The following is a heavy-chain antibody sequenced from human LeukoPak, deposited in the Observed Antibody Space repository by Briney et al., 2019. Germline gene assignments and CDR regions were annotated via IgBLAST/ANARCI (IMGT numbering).Heavy chain of an antibody. CDR1: GFTFSSYA. CDR3: VKDLPVLQY. D-gene: IGHD3-16*01. V-gene: IGHV3-30-3*01. CDR2: ISYDGSNK. Sequence: GGSLRLSCAASGFTFSSYAMHWVRQAPGKGLEWVAVISYDGSNKYYADSVKGRFTISRDNSKNTLYLQMNGLRGDDTAVYYCVKDLPVLQYWGQGTLVTVSS. J-gene: IGHJ4*02.